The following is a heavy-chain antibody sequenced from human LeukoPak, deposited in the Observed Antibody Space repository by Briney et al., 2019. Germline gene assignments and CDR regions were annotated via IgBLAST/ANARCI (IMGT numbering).Heavy chain of an antibody. CDR3: ARDGGELGIEIWFDP. V-gene: IGHV3-21*01. D-gene: IGHD7-27*01. CDR1: GFTFSSYS. J-gene: IGHJ5*02. Sequence: PGGSLRLSCAASGFTFSSYSMNWVRQAPGKGLEWVSSISSSSSYIYYADSVKGRFTISRDNAKNSLYLQMNSLRAEDTAVYYCARDGGELGIEIWFDPWGQGTLVTVSS. CDR2: ISSSSSYI.